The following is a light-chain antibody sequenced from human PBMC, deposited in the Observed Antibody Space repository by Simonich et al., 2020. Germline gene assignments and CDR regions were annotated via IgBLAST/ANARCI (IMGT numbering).Light chain of an antibody. V-gene: IGLV2-14*02. Sequence: QSALTQPASVSGSPGQSITISCTGTSSDVGSYNLVSWYQQHTGKAPKLLIYDVSKRPSGVLNRFSGSKSGNTASLTISGLQAEDEADYYCSSYTSSSTWVFGGGTKLTVL. CDR2: DVS. CDR3: SSYTSSSTWV. CDR1: SSDVGSYNL. J-gene: IGLJ3*02.